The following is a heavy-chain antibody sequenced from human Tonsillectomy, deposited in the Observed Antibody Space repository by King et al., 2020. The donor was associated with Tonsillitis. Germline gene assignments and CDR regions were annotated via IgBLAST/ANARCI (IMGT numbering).Heavy chain of an antibody. J-gene: IGHJ4*02. CDR2: IKSNADGVTT. Sequence: DVQLVESGGGLVKPGGSLRLSCAASGFIFDNAWMNWVRQAPGKGLEWVGRIKSNADGVTTDYAAPVKGRFIMSTDNSKTTLYLQMNSLNSEDAGSYYCMTTLRFLDWLYYWGQGTLGTVSS. D-gene: IGHD3/OR15-3a*01. V-gene: IGHV3-15*07. CDR1: GFIFDNAW. CDR3: MTTLRFLDWLYY.